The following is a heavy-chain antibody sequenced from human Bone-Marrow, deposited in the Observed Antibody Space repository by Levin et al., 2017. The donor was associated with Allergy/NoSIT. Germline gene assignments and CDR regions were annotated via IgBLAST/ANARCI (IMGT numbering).Heavy chain of an antibody. J-gene: IGHJ5*02. D-gene: IGHD3-16*02. V-gene: IGHV4-34*01. Sequence: SETLSLTCAVYGGSFSGYYWSWIRQPPGKGLEWIGEINHSGSTNYNPSLKSRVTISVDTSKNQFSLKLSSVTAADTAVYYCARASYDYIWGSYRQNWFDPWGQGTLVTVSS. CDR2: INHSGST. CDR3: ARASYDYIWGSYRQNWFDP. CDR1: GGSFSGYY.